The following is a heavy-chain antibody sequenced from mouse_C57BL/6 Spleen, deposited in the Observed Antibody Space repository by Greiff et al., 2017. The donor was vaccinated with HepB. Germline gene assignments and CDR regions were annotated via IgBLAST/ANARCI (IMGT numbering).Heavy chain of an antibody. CDR2: IYPGSGST. CDR1: GYTFTSYW. CDR3: ATGLYYFDY. J-gene: IGHJ2*01. V-gene: IGHV1-55*01. Sequence: VKLQESGAELVKPGASVKMSCKASGYTFTSYWITWVKQRPGQGLEWIGDIYPGSGSTNYNEKFKSKATLTVHTSSSTAYMQRSSLTSEDSAVYYCATGLYYFDYWGQGTTLTVSS.